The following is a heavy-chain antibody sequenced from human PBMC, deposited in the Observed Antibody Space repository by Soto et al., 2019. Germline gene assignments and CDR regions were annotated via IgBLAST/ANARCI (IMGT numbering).Heavy chain of an antibody. V-gene: IGHV4-39*01. CDR2: VYYSGST. D-gene: IGHD3-22*01. J-gene: IGHJ4*02. Sequence: SETLSLTCTVSGGSTNSRSDYWGWIRQPPGRGLEWIGSVYYSGSTHDNPSLQSRVSISVDTSRNQFSLNLISVTAADTAVYYCARPYDSSQSPRFDYWGQGTLVTVSS. CDR1: GGSTNSRSDY. CDR3: ARPYDSSQSPRFDY.